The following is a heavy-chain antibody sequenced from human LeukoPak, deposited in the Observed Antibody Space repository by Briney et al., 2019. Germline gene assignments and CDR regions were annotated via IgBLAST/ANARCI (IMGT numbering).Heavy chain of an antibody. Sequence: PGGSLRLSCAASGFTFSSYAMSWVRQAPGKGLEWVANIKPDGSEKHFVDSVKGRFSISRDNAKNSLYLQMNSLRAEDTAVYYCARPGRGDAFDIWGQGTMVTVSS. V-gene: IGHV3-7*01. CDR1: GFTFSSYA. J-gene: IGHJ3*02. CDR2: IKPDGSEK. CDR3: ARPGRGDAFDI.